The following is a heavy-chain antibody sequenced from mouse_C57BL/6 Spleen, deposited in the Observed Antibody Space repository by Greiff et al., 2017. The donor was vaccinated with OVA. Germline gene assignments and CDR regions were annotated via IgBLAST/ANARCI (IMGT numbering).Heavy chain of an antibody. CDR2: IDPENGDT. CDR3: TTIGTDYFDY. CDR1: GFNIKDDY. J-gene: IGHJ2*01. Sequence: DVQLQESGAELVRPGASVKLSCTASGFNIKDDYMHWVKQRPEQGLEWIGWIDPENGDTEYASKFQGKATITADTSSNTAYLQLSSLTSEDTAVYYCTTIGTDYFDYWGQGTTLTVSS. V-gene: IGHV14-4*01. D-gene: IGHD1-1*01.